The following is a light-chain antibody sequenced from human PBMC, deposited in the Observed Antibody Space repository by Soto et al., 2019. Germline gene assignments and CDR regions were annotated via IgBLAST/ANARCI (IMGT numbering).Light chain of an antibody. J-gene: IGKJ2*01. V-gene: IGKV1-39*01. CDR1: QSIGKP. CDR2: VAS. CDR3: QQSYSTPPRYT. Sequence: DIQMTQSPSSLSASVGDRVTITCRASQSIGKPLNWYQQKPGRAPTLLISVASTLHSGVPSRLSGSGSGTDFTLTISSLQREDFATYYCQQSYSTPPRYTFGQGTKLEIK.